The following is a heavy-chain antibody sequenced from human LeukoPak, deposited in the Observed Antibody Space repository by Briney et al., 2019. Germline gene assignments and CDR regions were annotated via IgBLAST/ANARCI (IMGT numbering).Heavy chain of an antibody. D-gene: IGHD5-24*01. CDR3: TRGGDAYDSLRGHYFYMDV. V-gene: IGHV6-1*01. CDR2: TYSRSKWYD. CDR1: GDTVSSNNAT. Sequence: SQTLSLTCAISGDTVSSNNATWNWVRQSPSRGLEWLGRTYSRSKWYDDYAVSVKGRITINPDTSKNQFSLQLNSVTPEDTAVYFCTRGGDAYDSLRGHYFYMDVWGEGTTVAVSS. J-gene: IGHJ6*03.